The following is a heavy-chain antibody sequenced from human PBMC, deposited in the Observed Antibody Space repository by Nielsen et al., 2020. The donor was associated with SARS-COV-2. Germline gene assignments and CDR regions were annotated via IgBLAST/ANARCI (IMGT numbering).Heavy chain of an antibody. J-gene: IGHJ4*02. D-gene: IGHD2-21*02. Sequence: GESLKISCAASEITFRDYGMNWVRQAPGKGLEWVSYITSTSSTIYYADSVKGRFTISRDNSKKTLHLQMSSLRAEDTAMYYCARDPTFCGDDCRSVWGRGILVTVSS. CDR3: ARDPTFCGDDCRSV. V-gene: IGHV3-48*01. CDR2: ITSTSSTI. CDR1: EITFRDYG.